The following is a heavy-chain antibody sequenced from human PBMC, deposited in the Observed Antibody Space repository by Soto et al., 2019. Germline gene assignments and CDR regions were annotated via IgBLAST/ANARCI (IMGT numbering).Heavy chain of an antibody. D-gene: IGHD4-4*01. CDR1: GASISSFC. CDR2: ICTGGTT. V-gene: IGHV4-4*09. J-gene: IGHJ6*02. Sequence: SLTCTVSGASISSFCWTWIRQPPGQGLEWIGYICTGGTTKYNPSLKSRVTMSVDTSKTQFSLKLTSVTAADTAVYYCARVGSKSFYYATDVWGQGTTVTVSS. CDR3: ARVGSKSFYYATDV.